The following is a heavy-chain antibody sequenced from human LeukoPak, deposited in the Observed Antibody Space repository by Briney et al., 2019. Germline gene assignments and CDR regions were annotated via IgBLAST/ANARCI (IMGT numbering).Heavy chain of an antibody. CDR1: GGSISSYY. D-gene: IGHD3-16*01. J-gene: IGHJ4*02. Sequence: SETLSLTCTVSGGSISSYYWSWIRQPAGKELEWIGRISSSGNTNYNPSLQSRVTMSVNTSKNQFSLRLTSVTAADTAVYYCAREGRGSHSGYWGQGALVTVSS. V-gene: IGHV4-4*07. CDR3: AREGRGSHSGY. CDR2: ISSSGNT.